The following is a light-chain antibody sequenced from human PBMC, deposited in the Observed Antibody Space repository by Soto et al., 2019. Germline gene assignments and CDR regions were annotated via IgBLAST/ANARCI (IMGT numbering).Light chain of an antibody. Sequence: QSVLTQPASLSGSPGQSITISCTGTSSDIGAYDYVSWFQQRPGTAPKLLIYSNNQRPSGVPDRFSGSKSGTSASLAISGLRSEDEADYYCAAWDDRLSGRVFGTGTKVTVL. V-gene: IGLV1-47*02. CDR1: SSDIGAYDY. CDR2: SNN. CDR3: AAWDDRLSGRV. J-gene: IGLJ1*01.